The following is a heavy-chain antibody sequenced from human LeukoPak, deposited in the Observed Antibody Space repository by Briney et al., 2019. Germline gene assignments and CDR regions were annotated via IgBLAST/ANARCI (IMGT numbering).Heavy chain of an antibody. J-gene: IGHJ4*02. V-gene: IGHV3-30*03. CDR2: ISYDGNNK. D-gene: IGHD3-22*01. CDR3: ARSWSSGYWFPATASFDY. CDR1: GFTFSSYS. Sequence: GGSLRLSCAASGFTFSSYSMNWVRQAPGKGLEWVALISYDGNNKYYADSVKGRFTISRDNSQNTLYLQMNSLRAEDTAVYYCARSWSSGYWFPATASFDYWGQGTLVTVSS.